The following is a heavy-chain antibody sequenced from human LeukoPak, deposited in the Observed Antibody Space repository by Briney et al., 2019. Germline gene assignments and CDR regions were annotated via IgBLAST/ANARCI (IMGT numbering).Heavy chain of an antibody. CDR1: GXSINFYY. J-gene: IGHJ4*02. D-gene: IGHD6-13*01. CDR2: IYSTGST. CDR3: ARGIADPYSFDS. V-gene: IGHV4-4*07. Sequence: PSETLSLTCTVSGXSINFYYWSWIRQPAGKGLEWIGRIYSTGSTNYSPSLKSRVTMSVDKSKNQFSLNLSSVTAADTAVYYCARGIADPYSFDSWGQGILVTVSS.